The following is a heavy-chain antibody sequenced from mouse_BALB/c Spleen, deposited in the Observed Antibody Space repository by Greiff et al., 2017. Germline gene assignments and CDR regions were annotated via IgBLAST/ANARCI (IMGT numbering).Heavy chain of an antibody. V-gene: IGHV4-1*02. CDR2: INPDSSTI. J-gene: IGHJ3*01. CDR1: GFDFSRYW. CDR3: ARLGDYDYDEGVAY. Sequence: EVQLVESVGGLVQPGGSLKLSCAASGFDFSRYWMSWVRQAPGKGLEWIGEINPDSSTINYTPSLKDKFIISRDNAKNTLYLQMSKVRSEDTALYYCARLGDYDYDEGVAYWGQGTLVTVSA. D-gene: IGHD2-4*01.